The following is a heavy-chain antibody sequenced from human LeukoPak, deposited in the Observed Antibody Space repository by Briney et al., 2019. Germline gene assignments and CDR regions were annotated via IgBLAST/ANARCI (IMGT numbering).Heavy chain of an antibody. D-gene: IGHD5-24*01. CDR3: VSSRDGFNSPFDY. CDR2: ITTNGRRT. V-gene: IGHV3-64D*06. J-gene: IGHJ4*02. CDR1: GFTFSTYG. Sequence: PGRSLRLSCAASGFTFSTYGMHWVRQAPGKGLEYVSAITTNGRRTYYANSVKGRFTISRDNSKNTLYLQMSSLRVEDTAVYYCVSSRDGFNSPFDYWGQGTLVTVSS.